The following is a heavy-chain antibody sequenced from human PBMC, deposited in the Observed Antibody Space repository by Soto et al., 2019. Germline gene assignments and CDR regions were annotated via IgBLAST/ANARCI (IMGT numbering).Heavy chain of an antibody. J-gene: IGHJ6*02. CDR1: GFTFSSYG. V-gene: IGHV3-30*18. Sequence: VGSLRLSGAASGFTFSSYGMHWARQAPGKGLEWVAVISYDGSNKYYADSVKGRFTISRDNSKNTLYLQMNSLRAEDTAVYYCAKDLWSTTDYYYGMDVWGQGTTVTVSS. D-gene: IGHD2-2*01. CDR3: AKDLWSTTDYYYGMDV. CDR2: ISYDGSNK.